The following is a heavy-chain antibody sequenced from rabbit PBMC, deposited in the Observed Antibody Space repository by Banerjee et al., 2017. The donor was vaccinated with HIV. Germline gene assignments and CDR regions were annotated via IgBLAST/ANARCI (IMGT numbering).Heavy chain of an antibody. CDR3: VRAAGYASSSGYYLL. CDR2: IDPVFGST. Sequence: QEQLVESGGGLVQPGGSLKLSCKASGFDFSSYGVSWVRQAPGKGLEWIGYIDPVFGSTYYASWVNGRFTISSHNAQNTLYLQLNSLTAADTATYFCVRAAGYASSSGYYLLWGQGTLVTVS. J-gene: IGHJ6*01. CDR1: GFDFSSYG. V-gene: IGHV1S47*01. D-gene: IGHD1-1*01.